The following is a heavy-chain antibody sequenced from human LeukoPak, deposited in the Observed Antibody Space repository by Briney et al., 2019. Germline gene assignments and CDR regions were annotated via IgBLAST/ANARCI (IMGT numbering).Heavy chain of an antibody. Sequence: SVKVSCKASGGTFSSYAIRWVRQAPGQGLEWMGGIIPIFGTANYAQKFQGRVTITADESTSTAYMELSSLRSEDTAVYYCASRYYGSGSYYRTSFDYWGQGTLVTVSS. V-gene: IGHV1-69*13. J-gene: IGHJ4*02. D-gene: IGHD3-10*01. CDR3: ASRYYGSGSYYRTSFDY. CDR1: GGTFSSYA. CDR2: IIPIFGTA.